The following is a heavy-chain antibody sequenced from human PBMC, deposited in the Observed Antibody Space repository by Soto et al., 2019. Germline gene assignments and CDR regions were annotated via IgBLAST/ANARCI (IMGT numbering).Heavy chain of an antibody. CDR1: GFTFSNAW. D-gene: IGHD4-17*01. J-gene: IGHJ6*03. V-gene: IGHV3-15*07. CDR3: TTDEFIGDYEAAVYMDV. CDR2: IKSKTDGGTT. Sequence: GGSLRLSCAASGFTFSNAWINWVRQAPGKGLEWVGRIKSKTDGGTTDFAAPVKGRFAISRDDSKNTLYLQMNSLKTEDTAVYYCTTDEFIGDYEAAVYMDVWGKGTTVTLSS.